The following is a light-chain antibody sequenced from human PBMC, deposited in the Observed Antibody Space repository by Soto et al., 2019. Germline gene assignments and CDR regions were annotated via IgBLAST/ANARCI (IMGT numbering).Light chain of an antibody. CDR2: GAS. CDR1: QSVSSN. Sequence: IVMMQSPATLSVSPGERATLSCRASQSVSSNLAWFPQKPGQAPRLLIYGASTRATGIPARFTRSRSGTEFTLTISSLQSEFFEVYYCQHYQHRWRFGKGTK. J-gene: IGKJ1*01. V-gene: IGKV3-15*01. CDR3: QHYQHRWR.